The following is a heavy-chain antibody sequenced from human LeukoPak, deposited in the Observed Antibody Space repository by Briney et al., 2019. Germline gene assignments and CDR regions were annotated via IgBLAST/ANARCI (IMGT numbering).Heavy chain of an antibody. CDR3: ARLGEKADFDY. CDR1: EFIFSNYW. Sequence: GGSLRLSCIASEFIFSNYWMTWVRQSPGRGLEWVASIKQDGSESYYVDSVKGRFTFSRDNAKNSLYLQINSLRAEDTAVYYCARLGEKADFDYWGQGTLVTVSS. J-gene: IGHJ4*02. V-gene: IGHV3-7*01. D-gene: IGHD3-16*01. CDR2: IKQDGSES.